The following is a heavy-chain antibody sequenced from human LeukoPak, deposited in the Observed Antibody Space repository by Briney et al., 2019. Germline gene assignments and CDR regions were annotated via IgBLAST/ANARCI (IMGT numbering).Heavy chain of an antibody. J-gene: IGHJ4*02. CDR3: ARVFGDILTGYYFDY. D-gene: IGHD3-9*01. Sequence: ASVKVSCKASGYTFTGYYMHWVRQAPGQGLEWMGWINPNSGGTNYAQKFQGRVTMTRDTSISTAYMELSRLRSDDTAVYYCARVFGDILTGYYFDYWGQGTLVTVSS. CDR2: INPNSGGT. CDR1: GYTFTGYY. V-gene: IGHV1-2*02.